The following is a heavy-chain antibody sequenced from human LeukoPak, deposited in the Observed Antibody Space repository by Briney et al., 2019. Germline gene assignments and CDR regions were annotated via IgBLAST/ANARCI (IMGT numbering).Heavy chain of an antibody. D-gene: IGHD4-23*01. J-gene: IGHJ4*02. CDR1: AGSISSSSHH. Sequence: PSETLSLTCTVSAGSISSSSHHWGWIRQSPGKGVEWIGSVYYGRTTYYNPSLNSRVTIFVVPSKNQLSLQLNSVTAADPAVYYCVRHDGRSGGTMGALDSWGQGSLVTVSS. CDR2: VYYGRTT. CDR3: VRHDGRSGGTMGALDS. V-gene: IGHV4-39*01.